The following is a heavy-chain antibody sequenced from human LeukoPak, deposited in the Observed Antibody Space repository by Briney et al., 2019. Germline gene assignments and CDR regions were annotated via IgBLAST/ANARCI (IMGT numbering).Heavy chain of an antibody. J-gene: IGHJ3*02. D-gene: IGHD4-23*01. CDR1: GGSISSYY. CDR3: AKDSGGTVVTPDAFDI. V-gene: IGHV4-59*01. Sequence: SETLSLTCTVSGGSISSYYWSWIRQPPGKGLEWIGYIYYSGSTNYNPSLKSRVTMTTDTSTSTAYMELRSLRSDDTAVYYCAKDSGGTVVTPDAFDIWGQGTMVTVSS. CDR2: IYYSGST.